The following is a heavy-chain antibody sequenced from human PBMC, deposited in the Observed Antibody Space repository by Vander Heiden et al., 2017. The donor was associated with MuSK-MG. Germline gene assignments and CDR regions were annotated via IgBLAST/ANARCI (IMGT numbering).Heavy chain of an antibody. Sequence: EVQLVQSGAEVKKPGESLKISCKGSGYSFTSYWIGWVRQMPGKGLEWMGIIYPGDSDTRYSPSFQGQVTISADKSISTAYLQWSSLKASDTAMYYCARRRKMPTFSRTPNWYFDLWGRGTLVTVSS. CDR1: GYSFTSYW. V-gene: IGHV5-51*01. D-gene: IGHD2-2*01. J-gene: IGHJ2*01. CDR3: ARRRKMPTFSRTPNWYFDL. CDR2: IYPGDSDT.